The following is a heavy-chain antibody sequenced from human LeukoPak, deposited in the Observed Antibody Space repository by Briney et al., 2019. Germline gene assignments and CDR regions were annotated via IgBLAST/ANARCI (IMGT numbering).Heavy chain of an antibody. D-gene: IGHD6-13*01. CDR2: IIPILGIA. Sequence: VASVKVSCKASGGTFSSYAISWVRQAPGQGLEWMGRIIPILGIANYAQKFQGRVTITADKSTSTAYMELSSLRSQDTAVYYCARDPETQQLAYYYYYGMDVWGQGTTVTVSS. V-gene: IGHV1-69*04. J-gene: IGHJ6*02. CDR3: ARDPETQQLAYYYYYGMDV. CDR1: GGTFSSYA.